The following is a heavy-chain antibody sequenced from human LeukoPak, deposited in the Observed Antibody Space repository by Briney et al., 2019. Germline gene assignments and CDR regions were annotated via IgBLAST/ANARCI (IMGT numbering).Heavy chain of an antibody. CDR3: VRSVGTPVPDFFDD. Sequence: GGSLRLSCATSGFIFSGYYMSWIRQAPGKGLEWVSYISGSGSDISYADSVKGRFTISRDNARASVYLQMDSLRADDTALYFCVRSVGTPVPDFFDDWGQGTLVTVSS. CDR1: GFIFSGYY. CDR2: ISGSGSDI. D-gene: IGHD1-26*01. J-gene: IGHJ4*02. V-gene: IGHV3-11*01.